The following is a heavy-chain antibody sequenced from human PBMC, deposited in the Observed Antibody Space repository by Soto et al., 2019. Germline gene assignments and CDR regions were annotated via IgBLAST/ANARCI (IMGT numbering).Heavy chain of an antibody. CDR1: GGSINSSSYF. J-gene: IGHJ5*02. Sequence: SETLSLTCSVSGGSINSSSYFWCWVRQPPGKGLEWIGSIYYSGSTYYNPSLRGRVTISVDTSKNQFSLKLSSVTAADTAVFYCARHYRSGSSNWFDPWGQGNLVTVS. V-gene: IGHV4-39*01. CDR2: IYYSGST. CDR3: ARHYRSGSSNWFDP. D-gene: IGHD6-19*01.